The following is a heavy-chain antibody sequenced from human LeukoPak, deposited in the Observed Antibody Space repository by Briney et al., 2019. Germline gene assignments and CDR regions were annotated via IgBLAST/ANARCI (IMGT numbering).Heavy chain of an antibody. CDR3: TSLTTKTP. V-gene: IGHV3-73*01. D-gene: IGHD4/OR15-4a*01. CDR2: IRTKSNNFAT. Sequence: GGSLRLSCAASGFVFSDSPLHWVRQASGKGLEWVALIRTKSNNFATAYAASLRGRFTVSRDDSRKMAYLQMNSLKTEDTAVYYCTSLTTKTPWRQGTLVTVSS. J-gene: IGHJ5*02. CDR1: GFVFSDSP.